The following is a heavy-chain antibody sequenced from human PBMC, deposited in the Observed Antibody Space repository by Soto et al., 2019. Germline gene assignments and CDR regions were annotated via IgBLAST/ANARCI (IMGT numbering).Heavy chain of an antibody. CDR1: GNTFTSYA. CDR3: ARDAQQLVRFAFDI. Sequence: ASVKVTCKASGNTFTSYAMHWVRPAPGQRLEWMGWINAGNGNTKYSQKFQGRVTITRDTSASTAYMELSSLRSEDTAVYYCARDAQQLVRFAFDIWGQGTMVTVSS. CDR2: INAGNGNT. D-gene: IGHD6-13*01. J-gene: IGHJ3*02. V-gene: IGHV1-3*01.